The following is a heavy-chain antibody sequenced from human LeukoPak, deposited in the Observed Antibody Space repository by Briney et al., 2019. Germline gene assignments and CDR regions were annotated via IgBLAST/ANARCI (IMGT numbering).Heavy chain of an antibody. CDR3: ARVPAAGTGPDY. CDR2: INPSGGST. Sequence: ASVKVSCKASGYTFTSYYMHWVRQAPGQGLGWMGIINPSGGSTSYAQKFQGRVTMTRDTSTSTVYMELSSLRSEDTAVYYCARVPAAGTGPDYWGQGTLVTVSS. V-gene: IGHV1-46*01. J-gene: IGHJ4*02. CDR1: GYTFTSYY. D-gene: IGHD6-13*01.